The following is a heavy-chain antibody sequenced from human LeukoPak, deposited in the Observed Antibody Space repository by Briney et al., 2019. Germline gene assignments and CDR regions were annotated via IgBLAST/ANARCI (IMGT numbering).Heavy chain of an antibody. CDR3: AREARGTRAAFDV. J-gene: IGHJ3*01. Sequence: GGSLRLSCAASGFAFSSYWMSWVRQAPGKGLEWAANIKEDGTHKYYVGSVRGRFTISRDNAKNSLYLQMNSLRAEDTAIYYCAREARGTRAAFDVWGQGTMVTVFS. D-gene: IGHD2-8*01. CDR2: IKEDGTHK. CDR1: GFAFSSYW. V-gene: IGHV3-7*01.